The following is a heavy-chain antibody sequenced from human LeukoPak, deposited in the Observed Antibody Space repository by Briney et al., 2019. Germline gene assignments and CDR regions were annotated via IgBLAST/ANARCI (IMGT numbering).Heavy chain of an antibody. CDR3: ARHNSVYDSSGSGARFDP. CDR2: IYPGDSDT. Sequence: GESLKISCKGSGYSFTSYWIGWVRQMPGKGLEWMGIIYPGDSDTRYSPSFQGQVTISADKSISTAYLQWSSLKASDTAMYYCARHNSVYDSSGSGARFDPWGQGTLVTVSS. D-gene: IGHD3-22*01. V-gene: IGHV5-51*01. J-gene: IGHJ5*02. CDR1: GYSFTSYW.